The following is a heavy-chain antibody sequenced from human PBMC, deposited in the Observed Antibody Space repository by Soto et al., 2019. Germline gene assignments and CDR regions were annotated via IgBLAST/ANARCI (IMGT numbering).Heavy chain of an antibody. CDR1: GGSISSGGYY. CDR2: IYHSGST. D-gene: IGHD6-19*01. V-gene: IGHV4-39*07. Sequence: PSETLSLTCTVSGGSISSGGYYWSWVRQPPGKGLEWIGEIYHSGSTNYNPSLKSRVTISVDKSKNQFSLKLSSVTAADTAVYYCARDPRYSSGYGVYGGQGTLVTVS. CDR3: ARDPRYSSGYGVY. J-gene: IGHJ4*02.